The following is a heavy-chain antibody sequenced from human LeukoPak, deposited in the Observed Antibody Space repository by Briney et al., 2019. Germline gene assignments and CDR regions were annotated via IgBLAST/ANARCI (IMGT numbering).Heavy chain of an antibody. J-gene: IGHJ4*02. D-gene: IGHD4-17*01. CDR2: IYYSGST. CDR1: GGSVSSGSYY. V-gene: IGHV4-61*01. Sequence: PSETLSLTCTVSGGSVSSGSYYWSWIRQPPGKGLEWIGYIYYSGSTNYNPSLKSRVTISVDMSKNQFSLMLSSVTAADTAVYYCARVPTTVTTSFDYWGQGTLVTVSS. CDR3: ARVPTTVTTSFDY.